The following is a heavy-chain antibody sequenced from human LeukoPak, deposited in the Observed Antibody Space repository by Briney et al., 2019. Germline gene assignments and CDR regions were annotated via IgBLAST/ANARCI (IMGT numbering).Heavy chain of an antibody. V-gene: IGHV3-30*04. CDR3: ARDDGGDIVVVVAVTFDY. D-gene: IGHD2-15*01. Sequence: GRSLRLSCAASGFTFSSYAMHWVRQAPGKGLGWVAVISYDGSNKYYADSVKGRFPISRDNSKNTLYLQMNSLRAEDTAVYYCARDDGGDIVVVVAVTFDYWGQGTLVTVSS. CDR1: GFTFSSYA. CDR2: ISYDGSNK. J-gene: IGHJ4*02.